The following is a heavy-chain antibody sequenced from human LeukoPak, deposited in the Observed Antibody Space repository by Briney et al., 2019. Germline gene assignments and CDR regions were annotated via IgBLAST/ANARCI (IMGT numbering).Heavy chain of an antibody. CDR3: ARSIGARITIFGVLQRGRMIFDY. J-gene: IGHJ4*02. CDR1: GYTFTSYD. D-gene: IGHD3-3*01. CDR2: MSPNSGNT. Sequence: ASVKVSCKASGYTFTSYDINWVRQATGQGLEWMGWMSPNSGNTGYAQKFQGRVTMTRNTSISTAYMELSSLRSEDTAVYYCARSIGARITIFGVLQRGRMIFDYWGQGTLVTVSS. V-gene: IGHV1-8*01.